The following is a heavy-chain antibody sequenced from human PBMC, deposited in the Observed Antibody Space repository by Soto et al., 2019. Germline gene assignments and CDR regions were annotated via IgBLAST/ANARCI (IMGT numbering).Heavy chain of an antibody. Sequence: QVQLVQSGAEVKKPGASVKVSCKTSGYTFTSYDINWVRQATGQGLEWMGWMNPNSGNTACAQKFQGRVTVTRNTTISTTYMELSNQSSEDTAVYYCARERASGALDIWGQGTMVTVSS. CDR1: GYTFTSYD. CDR2: MNPNSGNT. J-gene: IGHJ3*02. V-gene: IGHV1-8*01. D-gene: IGHD1-26*01. CDR3: ARERASGALDI.